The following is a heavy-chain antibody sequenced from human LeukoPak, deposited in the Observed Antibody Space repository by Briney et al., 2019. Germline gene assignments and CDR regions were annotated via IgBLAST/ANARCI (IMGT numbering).Heavy chain of an antibody. D-gene: IGHD1-20*01. V-gene: IGHV1-18*01. CDR3: ARGRPYNWRSYYYYYMDV. J-gene: IGHJ6*03. CDR2: ISAYSGNT. CDR1: GYTFTSYG. Sequence: ASVKVSCKASGYTFTSYGISWVRQAPGQGLEWMGWISAYSGNTNYAQKLQGRVTMTTDTSTSTAYMELRSLRSDDTAVYYCARGRPYNWRSYYYYYMDVWGKGTTVTVSS.